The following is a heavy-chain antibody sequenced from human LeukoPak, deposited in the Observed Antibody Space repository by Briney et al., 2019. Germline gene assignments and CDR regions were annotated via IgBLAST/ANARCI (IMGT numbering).Heavy chain of an antibody. Sequence: SETLSLTCTVSGGSISSSYWSWIRQPPGKGLEWIASIYDSETTKYNPSLRSRDTISSDTSKNQFSLKLSSVTAADTAVYYCARQAYSSGWYTAAYWGQGTLVTVSS. J-gene: IGHJ4*02. CDR3: ARQAYSSGWYTAAY. CDR2: IYDSETT. CDR1: GGSISSSY. V-gene: IGHV4-59*08. D-gene: IGHD6-19*01.